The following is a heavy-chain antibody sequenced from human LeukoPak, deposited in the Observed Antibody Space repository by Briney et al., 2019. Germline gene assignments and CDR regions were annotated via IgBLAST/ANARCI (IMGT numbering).Heavy chain of an antibody. CDR2: ISTSGGST. V-gene: IGHV3-23*01. CDR3: AKNSGITMIVFSWFDP. J-gene: IGHJ5*02. CDR1: EFPFSNYG. Sequence: GGSLRLSCAASEFPFSNYGMSWVRQAPGKGLEWVSSISTSGGSTYYADSVKGRFTISRDNSKDTLYLQMNSLRAEDTAVYYCAKNSGITMIVFSWFDPWGQGTLVTVSS. D-gene: IGHD3-22*01.